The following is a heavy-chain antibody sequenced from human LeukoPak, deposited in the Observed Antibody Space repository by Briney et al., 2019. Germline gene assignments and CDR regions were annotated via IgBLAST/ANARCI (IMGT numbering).Heavy chain of an antibody. V-gene: IGHV3-74*01. CDR3: ARGWYYSQYYFDY. CDR2: INSDGSST. Sequence: GGSLRLSCAASGFIISSYWMHWVRQAPGKGLVWVSRINSDGSSTSYADSVKGRFTISRDNAKNTLYLQMNGPRAEDTAVYYCARGWYYSQYYFDYWGQGTLVTVSS. D-gene: IGHD4-11*01. CDR1: GFIISSYW. J-gene: IGHJ4*02.